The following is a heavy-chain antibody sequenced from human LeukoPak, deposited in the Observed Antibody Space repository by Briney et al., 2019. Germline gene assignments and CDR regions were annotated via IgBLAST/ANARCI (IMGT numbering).Heavy chain of an antibody. CDR2: INPNSGGT. V-gene: IGHV1-2*02. CDR1: GYTFTGYY. J-gene: IGHJ4*02. CDR3: ARVPAGYCSSTSCWLGY. Sequence: ASVKDSCKASGYTFTGYYMHWVRQAPGQGLEWMGWINPNSGGTNYAQKFQGRVTMTRDTSISTAYMELSRLRSDDTAVYYCARVPAGYCSSTSCWLGYWGQGTLVTVSS. D-gene: IGHD2-2*01.